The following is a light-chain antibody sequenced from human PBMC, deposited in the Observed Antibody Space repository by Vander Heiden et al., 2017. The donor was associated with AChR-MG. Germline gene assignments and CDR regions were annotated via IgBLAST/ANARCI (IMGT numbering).Light chain of an antibody. V-gene: IGLV2-8*01. J-gene: IGLJ2*01. Sequence: SALTQPPPASGSPGQPLTIPCTGTTSDVAGSNYVSWYQQQPGKAPKRTIYKVNKRPSGVPDRFSGSKSGNTASLTVSRLQAEDEADYYCSSCAGSNNFVVFGGGTKLTVL. CDR1: TSDVAGSNY. CDR3: SSCAGSNNFVV. CDR2: KVN.